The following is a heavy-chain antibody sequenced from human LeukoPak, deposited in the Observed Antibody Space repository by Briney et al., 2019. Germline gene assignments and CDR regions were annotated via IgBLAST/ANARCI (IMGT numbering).Heavy chain of an antibody. CDR1: GFTFSDYY. Sequence: PGGCLRLSCAASGFTFSDYYMSWIRQAPGKGLEWVSYITSSGSTIYYADPVKGRFTISRDNAKNSLYLQMNSLRAEDTAVYYCARDCGGDCYLARRRVSYYYMDVWGKGTTVTVSS. D-gene: IGHD2-21*01. CDR2: ITSSGSTI. V-gene: IGHV3-11*04. CDR3: ARDCGGDCYLARRRVSYYYMDV. J-gene: IGHJ6*03.